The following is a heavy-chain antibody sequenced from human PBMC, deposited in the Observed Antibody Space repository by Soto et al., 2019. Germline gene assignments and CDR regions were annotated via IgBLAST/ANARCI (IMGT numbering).Heavy chain of an antibody. CDR1: GYTFTSYA. CDR3: GRVAIGYYDFWSGYYTGDDAFDI. D-gene: IGHD3-3*01. J-gene: IGHJ3*02. V-gene: IGHV1-3*01. CDR2: INAGNGNT. Sequence: RASVKVSCKASGYTFTSYAMHWVRQAPGQRLEWMGWINAGNGNTKYSQKFQGRVTITRDTSASTAYMELSSLRSEDTAVYYCGRVAIGYYDFWSGYYTGDDAFDIWGQGTMVTVSS.